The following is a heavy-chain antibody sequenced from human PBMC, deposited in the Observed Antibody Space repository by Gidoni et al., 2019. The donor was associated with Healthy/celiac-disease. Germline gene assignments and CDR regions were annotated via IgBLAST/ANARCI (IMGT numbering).Heavy chain of an antibody. Sequence: EVQLVESGGGLVQPGGSLRLSCAASGFTFSSYWMHWVRQATGKGRVWVSRINSDGSSTSYADSVKGRFTIYRDNANNTLYLQMNSLRAEDTAVYYCARDGGGVTVLDYWGQGTLVTVSS. CDR2: INSDGSST. CDR1: GFTFSSYW. V-gene: IGHV3-74*01. CDR3: ARDGGGVTVLDY. D-gene: IGHD3-10*01. J-gene: IGHJ4*02.